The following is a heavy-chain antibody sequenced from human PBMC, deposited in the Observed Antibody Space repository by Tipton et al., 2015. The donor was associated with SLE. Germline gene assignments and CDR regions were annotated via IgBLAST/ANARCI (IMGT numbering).Heavy chain of an antibody. V-gene: IGHV4-59*01. D-gene: IGHD3-22*01. CDR2: IYYSGST. CDR1: GGSISSYY. J-gene: IGHJ4*02. Sequence: LRLSCTVPGGSISSYYWSWIRQPPGKGLEWIGYIYYSGSTNYNPSLKSRVTISVDTSKNQFSLKLSSVTAADTAVYYCAREKSKEPRMHYYDSSGGFDYWGQGTLVTVSS. CDR3: AREKSKEPRMHYYDSSGGFDY.